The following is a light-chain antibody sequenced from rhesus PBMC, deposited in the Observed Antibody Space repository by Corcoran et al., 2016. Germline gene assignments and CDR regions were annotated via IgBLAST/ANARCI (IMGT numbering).Light chain of an antibody. Sequence: QSALAQPPSVSESLGQSVTISCKGTSADIGRYDDVSWYQQTPGTAPRLIMYEVNRRPSGVSDRFSGSKSGDTTSLTISGLQAEDDADYFCCSYKIRSTFVFGGGTRLTVL. CDR1: SADIGRYDD. CDR3: CSYKIRSTFV. CDR2: EVN. V-gene: IGLV2S9*01. J-gene: IGLJ6*01.